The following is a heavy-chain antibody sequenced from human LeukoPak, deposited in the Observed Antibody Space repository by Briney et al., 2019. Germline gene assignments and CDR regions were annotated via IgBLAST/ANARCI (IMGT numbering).Heavy chain of an antibody. CDR1: GFTFSDYY. V-gene: IGHV3-11*04. J-gene: IGHJ3*02. Sequence: PGGSLRLSCAASGFTFSDYYMTWICQAPGKGLEWVSYISDNGYNIYYADSVKGRFTVSRDNAKNSLYLQMNSLRAEDTAVYYCARHLGSRWADAFDIWGQGTMVTVSS. CDR3: ARHLGSRWADAFDI. CDR2: ISDNGYNI. D-gene: IGHD6-13*01.